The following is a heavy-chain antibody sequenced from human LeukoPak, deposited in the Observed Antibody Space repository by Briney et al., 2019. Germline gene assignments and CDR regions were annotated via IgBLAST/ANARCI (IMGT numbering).Heavy chain of an antibody. CDR3: TTELDVRPNHY. D-gene: IGHD1-14*01. V-gene: IGHV3-23*01. J-gene: IGHJ4*02. CDR1: GFILSNYW. Sequence: GGSLRLSCAASGFILSNYWMGWVRQAPGKGLEWVSGISGSGGSTYYADSVKGRFTISRDNSKNTLYLQMNSLKIEDTAVYYCTTELDVRPNHYWGQGTLVTVSS. CDR2: ISGSGGST.